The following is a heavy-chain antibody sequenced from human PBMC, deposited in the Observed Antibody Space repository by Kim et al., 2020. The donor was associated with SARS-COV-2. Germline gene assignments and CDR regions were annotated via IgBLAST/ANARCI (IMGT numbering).Heavy chain of an antibody. CDR2: IYYSGST. CDR1: GGSISSGGYY. V-gene: IGHV4-31*03. D-gene: IGHD3-3*01. CDR3: ARGGTIFGVVTSPSKY. Sequence: SETLSLTCTVSGGSISSGGYYWSWIRQHPGKGLEWIGYIYYSGSTYYNPSLKSRVTISVDTSKNQFSLKLSSVTAADTAVYYCARGGTIFGVVTSPSKYWGRETRAPVS. J-gene: IGHJ4*02.